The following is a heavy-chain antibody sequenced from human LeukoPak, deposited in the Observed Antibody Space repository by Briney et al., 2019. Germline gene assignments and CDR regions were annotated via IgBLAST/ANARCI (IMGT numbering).Heavy chain of an antibody. CDR1: GYTFTSYD. Sequence: ASVKVSCKASGYTFTSYDINWVRQATGQGLEWMGWMNPNSGNTGYAQKFQGRVTMTRNTSISTAYMELSSLRSEDTAVYYCARGWVVAAWLGMDVWGQGTTVTVSS. CDR3: ARGWVVAAWLGMDV. CDR2: MNPNSGNT. D-gene: IGHD2-15*01. V-gene: IGHV1-8*01. J-gene: IGHJ6*02.